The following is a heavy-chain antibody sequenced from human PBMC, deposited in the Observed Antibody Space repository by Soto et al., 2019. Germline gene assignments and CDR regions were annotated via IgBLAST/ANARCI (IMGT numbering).Heavy chain of an antibody. J-gene: IGHJ4*02. CDR1: GFTXSNYA. CDR2: VSDNGGTS. V-gene: IGHV3-64D*08. Sequence: GGSLRLSCSASGFTXSNYAMYWVRQAPGKGLEYVSAVSDNGGTSYYADSVKGRFTISRDNSKNTLYLQMSRLRAEDTAVYYCVKVPPGARYYFDYWGQGTLVTVSS. CDR3: VKVPPGARYYFDY.